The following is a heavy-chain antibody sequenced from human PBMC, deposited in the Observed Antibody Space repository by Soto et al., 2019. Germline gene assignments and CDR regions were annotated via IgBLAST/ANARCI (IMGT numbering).Heavy chain of an antibody. J-gene: IGHJ4*02. CDR3: AKLVGGLTVAEVNWDRGRGVNFDY. V-gene: IGHV3-30*18. CDR1: GFTFSSYG. Sequence: GGSLRLSCAASGFTFSSYGMHWVRQAPGKGLEWVAVISYDGSNKYYADSVKGRFTISRDNSKNTLYLQMNSLRAEDTAVAYCAKLVGGLTVAEVNWDRGRGVNFDYWGQGTLVTVSS. D-gene: IGHD1-26*01. CDR2: ISYDGSNK.